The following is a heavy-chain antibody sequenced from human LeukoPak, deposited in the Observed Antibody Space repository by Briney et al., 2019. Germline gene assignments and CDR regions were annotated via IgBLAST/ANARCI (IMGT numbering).Heavy chain of an antibody. D-gene: IGHD4-17*01. CDR2: IRYDGSNK. V-gene: IGHV3-30*02. Sequence: GGSLRLSCPASGFTFSSYGMHWVRQAPGKGLEWVAFIRYDGSNKYYADSVKGRFTISRDNSKNTLYLQMNSLRAEDTAVYYCAKTPLYGVYFDYWGQGTLVTVSS. CDR3: AKTPLYGVYFDY. J-gene: IGHJ4*02. CDR1: GFTFSSYG.